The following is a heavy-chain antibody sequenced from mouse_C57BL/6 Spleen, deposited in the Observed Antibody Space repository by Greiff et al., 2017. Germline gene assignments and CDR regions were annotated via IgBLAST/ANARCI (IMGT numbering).Heavy chain of an antibody. CDR2: INPSNGGT. J-gene: IGHJ2*01. CDR3: AREGLGRGFDY. Sequence: QVQLQQPGTELVKPGASVKLSCKASGYTFTSYWMHWVKQRPGQGLEWIGNINPSNGGTNYNEKFKSKSTLTVDKSSSTAYMQLSRLTSEDSAVYYCAREGLGRGFDYWGQGTTLTVSS. V-gene: IGHV1-53*01. CDR1: GYTFTSYW. D-gene: IGHD4-1*01.